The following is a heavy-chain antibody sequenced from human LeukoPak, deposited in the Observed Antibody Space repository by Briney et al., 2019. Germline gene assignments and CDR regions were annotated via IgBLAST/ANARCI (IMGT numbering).Heavy chain of an antibody. J-gene: IGHJ4*02. CDR1: GGSITSGGSY. CDR2: IYYSGST. CDR3: ARDVFGEAAAGVDY. V-gene: IGHV4-31*03. D-gene: IGHD6-13*01. Sequence: SETLSLTCTVSGGSITSGGSYWSWIRQHPGKGLEWLGYIYYSGSTYYNPSLKSRVTISVDTSKNQFSLKLSSVTAADTAVYYCARDVFGEAAAGVDYWGQGTLVTVSS.